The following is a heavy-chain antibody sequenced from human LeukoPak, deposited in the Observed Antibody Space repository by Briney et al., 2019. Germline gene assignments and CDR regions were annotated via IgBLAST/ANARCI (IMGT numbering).Heavy chain of an antibody. CDR3: ARGAYDSSGYYFLDY. D-gene: IGHD3-22*01. Sequence: PSETLSLTCAVSGGSISSGGYSWSWIRQPPGKGLEWIGYIYHSGSTYYNPSLKSRVTISVDRSKNQFSLKLSSVTAADTAVCYCARGAYDSSGYYFLDYWGQGTLVTVSS. J-gene: IGHJ4*02. CDR1: GGSISSGGYS. CDR2: IYHSGST. V-gene: IGHV4-30-2*01.